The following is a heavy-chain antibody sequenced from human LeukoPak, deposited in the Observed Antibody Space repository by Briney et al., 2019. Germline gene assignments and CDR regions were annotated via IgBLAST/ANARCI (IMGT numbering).Heavy chain of an antibody. Sequence: GGSLRLSCAASGFTFSGYAMSWVRQAPGKGLEWVSGISGSAGSTYYADSVKDQFTISRDNSKNTLYLQMNSLRAEDTAVYYCAKAQAYCSGGSCYSSFDYWGKGKLVTVSS. V-gene: IGHV3-23*01. J-gene: IGHJ4*02. CDR3: AKAQAYCSGGSCYSSFDY. CDR1: GFTFSGYA. D-gene: IGHD2-15*01. CDR2: ISGSAGST.